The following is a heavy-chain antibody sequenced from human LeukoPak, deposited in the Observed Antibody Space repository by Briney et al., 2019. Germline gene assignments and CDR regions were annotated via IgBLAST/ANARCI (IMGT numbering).Heavy chain of an antibody. CDR1: GGSIRSSSYY. Sequence: PSETLSLTCTVSGGSIRSSSYYWGWLRQPPGKGLEWIGEIYHSGSTNYNPSLKSRVTISVDKSKNQFSLKLSSVTAADTAVYYCARGQYFDWLLLSAWIDPWGQGTLVTVSS. J-gene: IGHJ5*02. V-gene: IGHV4-39*07. CDR2: IYHSGST. CDR3: ARGQYFDWLLLSAWIDP. D-gene: IGHD3-9*01.